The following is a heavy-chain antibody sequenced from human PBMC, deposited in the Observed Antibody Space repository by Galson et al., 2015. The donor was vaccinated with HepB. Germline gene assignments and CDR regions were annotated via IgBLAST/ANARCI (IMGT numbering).Heavy chain of an antibody. Sequence: SLRLSCAASGFTFSSYAMHWVRQAPGKGLEYVSAISSNGGSAYYADSVKGRFTISRDNSKNTLYLQMSSLRAEDTAVYYCVNRIYGSGSYYGYWGQGTLVTVSS. CDR3: VNRIYGSGSYYGY. CDR1: GFTFSSYA. J-gene: IGHJ4*02. V-gene: IGHV3-64D*06. D-gene: IGHD3-10*01. CDR2: ISSNGGSA.